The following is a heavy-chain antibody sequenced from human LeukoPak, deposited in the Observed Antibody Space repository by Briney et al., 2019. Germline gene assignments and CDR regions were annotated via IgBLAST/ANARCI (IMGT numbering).Heavy chain of an antibody. CDR2: ISSSGSSI. V-gene: IGHV3-48*03. J-gene: IGHJ4*02. D-gene: IGHD1-26*01. CDR3: ARGTSGSYLDY. CDR1: GFTFSSYG. Sequence: GGSLRLSCAASGFTFSSYGMNWVRQAPGKGLEWVSYISSSGSSIYQADSVKGRFTISRDKAKNSLYLQMNSLRAEDTAVYYCARGTSGSYLDYWGQGTLVTVSS.